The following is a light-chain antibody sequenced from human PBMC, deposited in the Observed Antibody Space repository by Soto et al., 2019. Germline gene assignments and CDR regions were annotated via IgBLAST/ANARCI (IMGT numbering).Light chain of an antibody. CDR3: SSYADSNKPPYV. J-gene: IGLJ1*01. Sequence: QSVLTQPPSASGSPGQSVTISCTGTSSDVGGYNSVSWYQQHPGKAPKLIIYEVSKRPSGVPDRFSGSESGNTASLTVSGLQADDEADYYCSSYADSNKPPYVFGAGNKVTVL. V-gene: IGLV2-8*01. CDR1: SSDVGGYNS. CDR2: EVS.